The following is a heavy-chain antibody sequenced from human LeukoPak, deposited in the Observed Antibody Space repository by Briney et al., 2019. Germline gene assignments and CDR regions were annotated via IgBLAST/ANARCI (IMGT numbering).Heavy chain of an antibody. V-gene: IGHV3-21*01. CDR2: ISGSSSYN. CDR1: GFTFSNYN. D-gene: IGHD6-6*01. Sequence: GGSLRLSCAASGFTFSNYNMNWVRQAPGKGLEWVASISGSSSYNYYADSVKVRFTISRDNAKNSLYLQMNSLRAEDTAVYYCARDLAARSSGGSYYYYYYMDGWGKGTTVTVSS. J-gene: IGHJ6*03. CDR3: ARDLAARSSGGSYYYYYYMDG.